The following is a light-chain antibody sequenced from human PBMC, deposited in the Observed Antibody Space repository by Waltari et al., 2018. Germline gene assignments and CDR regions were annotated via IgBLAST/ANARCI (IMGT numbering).Light chain of an antibody. V-gene: IGKV3-15*01. CDR1: QSVRNN. Sequence: EIVMTQAPATLSVSPGERATLSCRASQSVRNNLAWYQQKPGQAPRLLIYGASTRATGIPARFSGSGSGTEFTLTISSLKSEDFAVYYCQQYNNWPGTFGQGTKVDIK. J-gene: IGKJ1*01. CDR2: GAS. CDR3: QQYNNWPGT.